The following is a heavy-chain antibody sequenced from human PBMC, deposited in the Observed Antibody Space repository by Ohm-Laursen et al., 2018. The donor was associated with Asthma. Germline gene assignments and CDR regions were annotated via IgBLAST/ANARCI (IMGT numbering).Heavy chain of an antibody. J-gene: IGHJ6*02. CDR3: AAAFCGGDCYYYYYYGMDV. V-gene: IGHV1-69*13. CDR2: IIPIFGTA. CDR1: GGTFSSYA. Sequence: SVKVFCKASGGTFSSYAISWVRQAPGQGLEWMGGIIPIFGTANYAQKFQGRVTITADESTSTAYMELSSLRSEDTAVYYCAAAFCGGDCYYYYYYGMDVWGQGTTVTVS. D-gene: IGHD2-21*02.